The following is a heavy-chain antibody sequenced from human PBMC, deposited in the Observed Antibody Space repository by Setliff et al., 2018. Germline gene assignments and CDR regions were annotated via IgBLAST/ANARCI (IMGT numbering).Heavy chain of an antibody. CDR1: GYTFTSYA. J-gene: IGHJ6*03. V-gene: IGHV1-18*01. CDR3: ARDGFEIVVVPAAIYYYYYMDV. CDR2: ISAYNGNT. Sequence: ASVKVSCKASGYTFTSYAFSWVRQAPGQGLEWMGWISAYNGNTKYSQKFQGRVTITRDTSASTAYMELSSLRSEDTAVYYCARDGFEIVVVPAAIYYYYYMDVWGKGTTVTVSS. D-gene: IGHD2-2*01.